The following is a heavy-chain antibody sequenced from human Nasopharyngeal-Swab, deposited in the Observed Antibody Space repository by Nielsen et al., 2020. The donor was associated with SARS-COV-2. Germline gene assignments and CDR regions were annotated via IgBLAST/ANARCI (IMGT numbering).Heavy chain of an antibody. CDR1: GGSFSGYY. CDR2: INHSGST. CDR3: ARTMVVVRYYYYYMDV. Sequence: SETLSLTCAVYGGSFSGYYWSWIRQPPGKGLEWIGEINHSGSTNYNPSLKSRVTISVDTSKNQFSLKLSSVTEADTAGEDCARTMVVVRYYYYYMDVWGKGTTVTVSS. J-gene: IGHJ6*03. D-gene: IGHD2-21*01. V-gene: IGHV4-34*01.